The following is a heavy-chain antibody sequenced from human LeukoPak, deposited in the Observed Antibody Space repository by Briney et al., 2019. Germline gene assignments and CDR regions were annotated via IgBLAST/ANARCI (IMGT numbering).Heavy chain of an antibody. Sequence: PGGSLRLSCAASGFTFSSYAMSWVRQAPGKGLEWVSDINGSGGSTCYADSVKGRFTISRDNSENKLYLQMNSLRAEDTAVYYCARVGARPGAFDIWGQGTMVTVSS. CDR3: ARVGARPGAFDI. J-gene: IGHJ3*02. D-gene: IGHD4/OR15-4a*01. V-gene: IGHV3-23*01. CDR1: GFTFSSYA. CDR2: INGSGGST.